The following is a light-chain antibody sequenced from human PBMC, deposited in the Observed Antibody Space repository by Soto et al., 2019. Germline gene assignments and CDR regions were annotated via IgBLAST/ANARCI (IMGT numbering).Light chain of an antibody. CDR2: RNT. CDR3: ASWDESLSGGI. CDR1: SSNIGSTSTIASGY. V-gene: IGLV1-47*01. Sequence: QSVLTQPPSASGTPGQRVIISCSGSSSNIGSTSTIASGYVHWYQQLPGTTPKLLIYRNTQRHSGVPDRFSGSKSGASASLAXSXXXXXXEAYYYCASWDESLSGGIXGGGTKLTVL. J-gene: IGLJ2*01.